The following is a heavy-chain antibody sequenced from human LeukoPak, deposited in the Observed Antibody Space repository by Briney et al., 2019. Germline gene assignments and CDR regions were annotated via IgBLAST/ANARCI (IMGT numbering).Heavy chain of an antibody. CDR1: GSTIPYNF. J-gene: IGHJ2*01. D-gene: IGHD5-18*01. CDR2: IYYGGTT. CDR3: ARVGGDTAMDNWYFDL. V-gene: IGHV3-53*01. Sequence: PGGSLRLSCAASGSTIPYNFMSWVRQAPGKGPEWISVIYYGGTTYYADSVRGRFTISRDNSKNTLHLEMNSLRVEDTAVYYCARVGGDTAMDNWYFDLWGRGTLVTVSS.